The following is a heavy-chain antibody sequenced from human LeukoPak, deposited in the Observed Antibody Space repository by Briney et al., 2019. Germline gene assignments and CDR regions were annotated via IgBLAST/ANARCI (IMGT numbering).Heavy chain of an antibody. CDR1: GTSISRHY. CDR2: ISTTGST. J-gene: IGHJ5*01. D-gene: IGHD3-10*01. CDR3: ARQDGLWVGDLGGWFDF. Sequence: SETLSLTCTVSGTSISRHYWSWLRQSAGLGLEWLGYISTTGSTTYNLSLEGRVTMSEDTSQNQLSLTLSSVTAADTAVYFCARQDGLWVGDLGGWFDFWGQGIQVTVSS. V-gene: IGHV4-4*09.